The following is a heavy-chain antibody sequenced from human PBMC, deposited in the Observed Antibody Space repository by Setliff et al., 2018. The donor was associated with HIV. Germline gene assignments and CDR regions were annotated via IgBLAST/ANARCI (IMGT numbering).Heavy chain of an antibody. D-gene: IGHD1-26*01. CDR2: VHAGDGNT. CDR3: ARGGPSGTYPLDY. Sequence: ASVKVSCKASGYTFTSYVIHWVRQAPGQRLEWMGWVHAGDGNTKYSQDLQGRVSITRDTSANTAYVELSSLRSEDTAMYFCARGGPSGTYPLDYWGQGTLVTVSS. V-gene: IGHV1-3*03. J-gene: IGHJ4*02. CDR1: GYTFTSYV.